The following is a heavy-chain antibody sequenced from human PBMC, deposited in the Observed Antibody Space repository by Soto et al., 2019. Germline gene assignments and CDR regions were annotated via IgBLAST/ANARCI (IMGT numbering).Heavy chain of an antibody. CDR3: ARVRYYYDSSGYTVDAFDI. CDR1: GYTFTSYY. V-gene: IGHV1-46*01. CDR2: INPSGGGT. D-gene: IGHD3-22*01. J-gene: IGHJ3*02. Sequence: ASVKVSCKASGYTFTSYYMHWVRQAPGQGLEWMGIINPSGGGTSYAQKFQGRVTMTRDTSTSTVYMELSSLRSEDTAVYYCARVRYYYDSSGYTVDAFDIWGQGTMVTVPS.